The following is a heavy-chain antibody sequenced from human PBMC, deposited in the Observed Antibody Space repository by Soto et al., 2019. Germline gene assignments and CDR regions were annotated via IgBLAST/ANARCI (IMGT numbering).Heavy chain of an antibody. Sequence: QVQLVQSGAEVKKPGASVKVSCKASGYTFTSYYMHWVRQAPGQGLEWMGIINPSGGSTSYAQKFQGRVTMTRDTSTSTVYMELSSMRSEDTAVYYCARSRVWQAPFDYWGQGTLVTVSS. V-gene: IGHV1-46*01. CDR3: ARSRVWQAPFDY. CDR2: INPSGGST. D-gene: IGHD2-21*01. J-gene: IGHJ4*02. CDR1: GYTFTSYY.